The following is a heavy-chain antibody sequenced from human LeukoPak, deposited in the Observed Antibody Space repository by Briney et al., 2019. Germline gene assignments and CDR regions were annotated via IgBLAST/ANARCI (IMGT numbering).Heavy chain of an antibody. CDR2: IFTTGTT. CDR3: AGDCRTSGWYAS. J-gene: IGHJ5*01. V-gene: IGHV3-53*01. CDR1: GLTFSTAW. Sequence: GGSLRLSCAASGLTFSTAWMSWVRQTPGKGLEWVSVIFTTGTTYYADSVKGRFTLSRDNFENTVHLQMSSLTAEDTAVYYCAGDCRTSGWYASWGQGTLVTVSS. D-gene: IGHD1-26*01.